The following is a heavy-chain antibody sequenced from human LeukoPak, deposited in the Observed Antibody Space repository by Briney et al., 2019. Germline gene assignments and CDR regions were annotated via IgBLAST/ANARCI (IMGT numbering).Heavy chain of an antibody. Sequence: SETLSLTCAVYGGSFSGYYWSWIRQPPGKGLEWIGEINHSGSTNYNPSLKSRVTISVDTSKNQFSLKLSSVAAADTAVYYCARSRPYSVRHDYWGQGTLVTVSS. CDR1: GGSFSGYY. CDR3: ARSRPYSVRHDY. CDR2: INHSGST. J-gene: IGHJ4*02. V-gene: IGHV4-34*01. D-gene: IGHD5/OR15-5a*01.